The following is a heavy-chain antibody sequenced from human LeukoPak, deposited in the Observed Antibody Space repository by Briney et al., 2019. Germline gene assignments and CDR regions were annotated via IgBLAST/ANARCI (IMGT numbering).Heavy chain of an antibody. CDR3: AKDTPHN. CDR2: IYSGSTI. J-gene: IGHJ4*02. Sequence: PEGSLRLSCAASGFTVSSNYMSWVRQAPGKGLEWVSVIYSGSTIYYADSVKGRFTISRDNSKNTLYLQMNSLRAEDTAVYYCAKDTPHNWGQGTLVTVSS. V-gene: IGHV3-53*01. CDR1: GFTVSSNY.